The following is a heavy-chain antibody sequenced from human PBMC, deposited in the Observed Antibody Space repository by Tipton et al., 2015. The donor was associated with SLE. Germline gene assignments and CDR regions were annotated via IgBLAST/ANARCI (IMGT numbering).Heavy chain of an antibody. Sequence: QSGAEVKKPGASVKVSCRTSGYKFVTYDINWVRQATGQGLEWMGWMDPISGKTAYAQKFQGRVTMTRNTSISTAYMELTNLRSEDTAVYYCARDPYASGSPSDYWGQGTRVTVSS. CDR1: GYKFVTYD. CDR3: ARDPYASGSPSDY. J-gene: IGHJ4*02. V-gene: IGHV1-8*01. CDR2: MDPISGKT. D-gene: IGHD3-10*01.